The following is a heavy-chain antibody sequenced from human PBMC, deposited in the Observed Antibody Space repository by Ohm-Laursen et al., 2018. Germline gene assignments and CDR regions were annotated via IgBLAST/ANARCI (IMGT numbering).Heavy chain of an antibody. CDR1: GFTFSSSG. J-gene: IGHJ4*02. CDR2: ISYDGSNQ. D-gene: IGHD3-3*01. V-gene: IGHV3-30*18. CDR3: AKDRIWSGYYGGFDY. Sequence: SLRLSCTASGFTFSSSGMHWVRQAPGKGLEWVAVISYDGSNQFYADSVKGRFTISRDNSKKTLYLQMNSLRAEDTAVYYCAKDRIWSGYYGGFDYWGQGTQVTVSS.